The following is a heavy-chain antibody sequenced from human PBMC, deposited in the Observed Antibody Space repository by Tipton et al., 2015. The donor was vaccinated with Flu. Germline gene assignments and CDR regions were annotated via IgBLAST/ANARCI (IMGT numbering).Heavy chain of an antibody. J-gene: IGHJ4*02. CDR3: ARGEVGATPADY. CDR1: GYSISGGYY. V-gene: IGHV4-38-2*01. CDR2: IYHSGST. D-gene: IGHD1-26*01. Sequence: LRLSCAVSGYSISGGYYWGWIRQPPGKGLEWIGSIYHSGSTYYNPSLKSRVTISVDTSKNQFSPKLSSVTAADTAVYYCARGEVGATPADYWGQGTLVTVSS.